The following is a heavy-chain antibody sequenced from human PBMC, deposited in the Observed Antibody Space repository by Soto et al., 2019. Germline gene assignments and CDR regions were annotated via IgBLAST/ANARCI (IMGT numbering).Heavy chain of an antibody. CDR2: IYRSGTT. CDR1: GGSISSFY. J-gene: IGHJ3*02. V-gene: IGHV4-4*07. CDR3: ARSPSTSSIGTFDI. Sequence: QVQLQESGPGLVKPSETLSLTCTVSGGSISSFYWNWIRLSAGKGLEWIGRIYRSGTTTYNPSLQSRVTMSVDTSKNQFYLNLSSLTAADTAVYYCARSPSTSSIGTFDIWGQGTKVTVSS. D-gene: IGHD6-6*01.